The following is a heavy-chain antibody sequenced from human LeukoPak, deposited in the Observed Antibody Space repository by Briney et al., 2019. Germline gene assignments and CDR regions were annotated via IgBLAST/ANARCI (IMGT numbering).Heavy chain of an antibody. J-gene: IGHJ4*02. Sequence: PGGSLRLSCTSSGFIFSSHWMNWVRQAPGKGPEWAANIKYDGSEQYYVDSVKGRFSISRDNTKNLLYLQMNSLRVEDTAVYYCARDYGWSFANWGQGTLVTVSS. D-gene: IGHD3-10*01. CDR3: ARDYGWSFAN. CDR1: GFIFSSHW. CDR2: IKYDGSEQ. V-gene: IGHV3-7*03.